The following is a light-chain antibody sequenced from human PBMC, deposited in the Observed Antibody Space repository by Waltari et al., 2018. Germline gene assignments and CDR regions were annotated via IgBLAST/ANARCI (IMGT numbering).Light chain of an antibody. V-gene: IGKV1-39*01. CDR1: QSISSN. CDR2: AAS. J-gene: IGKJ2*01. CDR3: QQSYSILYT. Sequence: DIQMTQSPSSLSASVGDRVTITCRASQSISSNLNWYQQKPGKAPQLLIYAASSLQSGVPSRISGRGSGTDFTLTISSLQPEDFATYYCQQSYSILYTFGQGTKLEIK.